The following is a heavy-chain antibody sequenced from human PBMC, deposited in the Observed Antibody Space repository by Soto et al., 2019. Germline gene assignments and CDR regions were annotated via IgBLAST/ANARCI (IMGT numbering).Heavy chain of an antibody. J-gene: IGHJ4*02. CDR3: ANGRQPDGIWTVDF. D-gene: IGHD3-9*01. CDR1: GLTFNTYT. V-gene: IGHV3-23*01. Sequence: EVQLLESGGQLVQPGGSLRLSCAASGLTFNTYTMNWVRQAPGKGLEWVSGIYGDGSGTHYADSVKGRFTISRDKSKNKLYLQMNSLRSEDTAVYYCANGRQPDGIWTVDFWGQGTLVTVSS. CDR2: IYGDGSGT.